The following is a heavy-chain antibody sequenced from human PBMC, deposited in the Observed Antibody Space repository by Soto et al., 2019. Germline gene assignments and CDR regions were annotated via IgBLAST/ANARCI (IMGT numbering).Heavy chain of an antibody. J-gene: IGHJ4*02. CDR1: GFTFRNYW. CDR2: IKEDGSKK. Sequence: VQLVESGGGLVQPGGSLRLSCAASGFTFRNYWMSWVRQAPGKGLEWVANIKEDGSKKNFVDSVKGRFTISRDNAKNLLYLQMNSLRTEDTAVYYCARDGDHWNDFDYWGQGTLVTVPS. D-gene: IGHD1-1*01. V-gene: IGHV3-7*01. CDR3: ARDGDHWNDFDY.